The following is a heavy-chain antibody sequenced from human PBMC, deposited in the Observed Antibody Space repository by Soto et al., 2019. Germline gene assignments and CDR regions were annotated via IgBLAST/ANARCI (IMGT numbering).Heavy chain of an antibody. V-gene: IGHV3-30-3*01. CDR2: ISYDGSNK. CDR3: ARDHYYDSSGYPLDY. CDR1: GFTFSSYW. J-gene: IGHJ4*02. D-gene: IGHD3-22*01. Sequence: VGSLRLSCAASGFTFSSYWMHWVRQAPGKGLEWVAVISYDGSNKYYADSVKGRFTISRDNSKNTLYLQMNSLRAEDTAVYYCARDHYYDSSGYPLDYWGQGTLVTVSS.